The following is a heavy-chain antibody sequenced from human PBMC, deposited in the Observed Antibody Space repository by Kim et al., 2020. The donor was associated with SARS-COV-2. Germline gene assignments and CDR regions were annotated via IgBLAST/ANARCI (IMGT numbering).Heavy chain of an antibody. V-gene: IGHV3-7*01. D-gene: IGHD2-15*01. CDR3: ARDFLYCSGGSCYFHPT. J-gene: IGHJ5*02. CDR1: GFTFSSYW. Sequence: GGSLRLSCAASGFTFSSYWMSWVRQAPGKGLEWVANIKQDGSEKYYVDSVKGRFTISRDNAKNSLYLQMNSLRAEDTAVYYCARDFLYCSGGSCYFHPTWGQGTLVTVSS. CDR2: IKQDGSEK.